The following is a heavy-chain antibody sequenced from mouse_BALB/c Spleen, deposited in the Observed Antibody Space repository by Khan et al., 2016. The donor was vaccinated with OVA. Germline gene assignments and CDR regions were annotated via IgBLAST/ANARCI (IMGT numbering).Heavy chain of an antibody. D-gene: IGHD1-1*01. CDR2: ILGDGST. CDR1: GFSFTSYG. Sequence: QVQLKQSGPCLVAPSQSLSITFTVSGFSFTSYGVGWVRQPPGKGLEWLGVILGDGSTYYHSALISRLSISKDNSKSKVFLKLNSLQTDDTATYYCALYYYGRALFAYWGQGTLVTVSA. J-gene: IGHJ3*01. CDR3: ALYYYGRALFAY. V-gene: IGHV2-3*01.